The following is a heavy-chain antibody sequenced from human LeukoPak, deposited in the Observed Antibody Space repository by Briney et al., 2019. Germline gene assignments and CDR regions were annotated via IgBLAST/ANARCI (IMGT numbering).Heavy chain of an antibody. J-gene: IGHJ6*03. CDR1: GGSFSGYY. CDR2: IYTSGST. V-gene: IGHV4-59*10. CDR3: ARDGGDWQYYYYMDV. Sequence: PSETLSLTCAVYGGSFSGYYWSWIRQPAGKGLEWIGRIYTSGSTNYNPSLKTRVTMSVDTSKNQFSLKLSSVTAADTAVYYCARDGGDWQYYYYMDVWGKGTTVTVSS. D-gene: IGHD2-21*01.